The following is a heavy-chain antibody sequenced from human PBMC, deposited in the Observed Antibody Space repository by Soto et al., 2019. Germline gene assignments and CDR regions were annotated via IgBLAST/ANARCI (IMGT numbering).Heavy chain of an antibody. CDR1: GFTFSSYS. D-gene: IGHD3-22*01. CDR3: TKEGYYDSSGYRLV. J-gene: IGHJ4*02. Sequence: EVQLVESGGGLVQPGGSLRLSCAASGFTFSSYSMNWVRQAPGKGLDWVSYISSISSTIYYADSVKGRFTISRDNAKNLLYLQMNSLRDEDTAVYYCTKEGYYDSSGYRLVWGQGTLVTVSS. V-gene: IGHV3-48*02. CDR2: ISSISSTI.